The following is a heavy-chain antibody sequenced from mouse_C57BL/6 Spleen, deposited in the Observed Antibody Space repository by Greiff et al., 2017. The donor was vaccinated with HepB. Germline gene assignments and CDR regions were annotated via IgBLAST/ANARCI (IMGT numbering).Heavy chain of an antibody. CDR1: GYTFTDYE. CDR2: IDPETGGT. D-gene: IGHD1-1*02. V-gene: IGHV1-15*01. CDR3: TRYYYGNAMDY. J-gene: IGHJ4*01. Sequence: LVESGAELVRPGASVTLSCKASGYTFTDYEMHWVKQTPVHGLEWIGAIDPETGGTAYNQKFKGKAILTADKSSSTAYMELRSLTSEDSAVYYCTRYYYGNAMDYWGQGTSVTVSS.